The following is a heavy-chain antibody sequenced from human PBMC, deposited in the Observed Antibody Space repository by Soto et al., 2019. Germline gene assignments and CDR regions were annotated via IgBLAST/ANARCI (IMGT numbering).Heavy chain of an antibody. Sequence: SVNVSCKASGGTFSSYTISWVRQAPGQGLEWMGRIIPILGIANYAQKFQGRVTITADKSTGTAHMELSSLRSEDTAVYYCATIAAAVTGAFDYWGQGTLFTVSS. CDR3: ATIAAAVTGAFDY. D-gene: IGHD6-13*01. J-gene: IGHJ4*02. CDR2: IIPILGIA. V-gene: IGHV1-69*02. CDR1: GGTFSSYT.